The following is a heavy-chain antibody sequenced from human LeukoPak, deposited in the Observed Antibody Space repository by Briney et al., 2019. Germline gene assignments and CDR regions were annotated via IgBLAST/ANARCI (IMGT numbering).Heavy chain of an antibody. V-gene: IGHV3-33*06. D-gene: IGHD3-10*01. CDR1: GFTFSSYG. CDR2: IWYDGSNK. Sequence: GGSLRLSCAASGFTFSSYGMHWVRQAPGKGLEWVAVIWYDGSNKYYADSVKGRFTISRDNSKNTLYLQMNSLRAEDTAVYYCANRGADYYGSGNWFDPWGQGTLVTVSS. J-gene: IGHJ5*02. CDR3: ANRGADYYGSGNWFDP.